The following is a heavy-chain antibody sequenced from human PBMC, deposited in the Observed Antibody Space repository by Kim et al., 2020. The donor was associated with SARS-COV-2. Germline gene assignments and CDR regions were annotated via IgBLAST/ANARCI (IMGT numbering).Heavy chain of an antibody. J-gene: IGHJ4*02. Sequence: YSQKFQGRVTITRDTSASTADMELSSLRSEDTAVYYCARVTPSLRYFDTGWGQGTLVTVSS. V-gene: IGHV1-3*01. D-gene: IGHD3-9*01. CDR3: ARVTPSLRYFDTG.